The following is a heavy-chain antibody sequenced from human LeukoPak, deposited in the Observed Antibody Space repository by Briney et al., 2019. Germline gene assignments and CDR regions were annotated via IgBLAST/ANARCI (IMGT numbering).Heavy chain of an antibody. J-gene: IGHJ4*02. CDR3: ARGNPDIVVVRYYFDY. V-gene: IGHV3-21*01. Sequence: MAGGSLRLSCAASGFTFSTYNMNWVRQAPGKGLEWVSSISSSSSYIYYADSVKGRFTISRDNAKNSLYLQMNSLRAEDTAVYYCARGNPDIVVVRYYFDYWGQGTLVTVSS. CDR1: GFTFSTYN. CDR2: ISSSSSYI. D-gene: IGHD2-2*01.